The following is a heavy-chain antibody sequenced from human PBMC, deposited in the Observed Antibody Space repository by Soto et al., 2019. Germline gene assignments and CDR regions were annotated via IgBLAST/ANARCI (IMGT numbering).Heavy chain of an antibody. CDR3: ARAGLLLWFGELWGVLYAFDY. CDR1: GFTFSSYA. D-gene: IGHD3-10*01. V-gene: IGHV3-30*04. CDR2: ISYDGSNK. Sequence: GGSLRLSCAASGFTFSSYAMHWVRQAPGKGLEWVAVISYDGSNKYYADSVKGRCTISRDNSKNTLYLQMNSLRAEDTAVYYCARAGLLLWFGELWGVLYAFDYWGQGTLVTVSS. J-gene: IGHJ4*02.